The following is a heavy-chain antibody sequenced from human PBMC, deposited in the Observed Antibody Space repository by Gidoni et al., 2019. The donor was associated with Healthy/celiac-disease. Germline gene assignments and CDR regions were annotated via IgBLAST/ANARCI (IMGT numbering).Heavy chain of an antibody. D-gene: IGHD6-13*01. J-gene: IGHJ4*02. CDR1: GYPFTSYA. CDR2: INTNTGNP. CDR3: ARRRGPGIAEAGDY. Sequence: LQLLQSCSVLKKPWASVKVSFNASGYPFTSYAMNWVRQAPGQGREWMGWINTNTGNPTYAQGFRGRFVFSLDTYDSTAYLKISSLKAEDTAVYYCARRRGPGIAEAGDYWGQGTLVTVSS. V-gene: IGHV7-4-1*02.